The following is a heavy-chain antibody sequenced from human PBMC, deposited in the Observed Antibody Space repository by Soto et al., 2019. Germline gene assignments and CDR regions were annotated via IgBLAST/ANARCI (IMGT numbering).Heavy chain of an antibody. CDR3: ARGDYYDTSGPFSDAFDI. CDR2: IKPDGSEK. J-gene: IGHJ3*02. V-gene: IGHV3-7*04. D-gene: IGHD3-22*01. CDR1: GGPVSSGSYY. Sequence: ETLSLTCTVSGGPVSSGSYYWSWVRQAPGKGLEWVANIKPDGSEKWYVDSVKGRFTISRDNAKNPLYLQMNSLRAEDTAVYYCARGDYYDTSGPFSDAFDIWGQGTMVTVSS.